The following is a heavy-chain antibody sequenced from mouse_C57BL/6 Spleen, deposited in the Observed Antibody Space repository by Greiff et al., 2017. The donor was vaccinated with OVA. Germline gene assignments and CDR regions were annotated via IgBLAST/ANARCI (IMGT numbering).Heavy chain of an antibody. Sequence: VQLQQSGPGLVQPSQSLSITCTVSGFSLTSYGVHWVRQSPGKGLEWLGVIWRGGSTDYNAAFMSRLSITKDNSKSQVFFKMNSLQADDTAIYYCLKNYYGSSYEGYFDVWGTGTTVTVSS. V-gene: IGHV2-5*01. J-gene: IGHJ1*03. D-gene: IGHD1-1*01. CDR3: LKNYYGSSYEGYFDV. CDR2: IWRGGST. CDR1: GFSLTSYG.